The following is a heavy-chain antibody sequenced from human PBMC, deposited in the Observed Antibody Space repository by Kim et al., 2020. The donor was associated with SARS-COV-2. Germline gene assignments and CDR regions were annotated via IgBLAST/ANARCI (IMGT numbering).Heavy chain of an antibody. D-gene: IGHD3-3*01. CDR2: IYYSGST. CDR3: ASAPRITIFGVVNHFDY. CDR1: GGSISSGGYY. V-gene: IGHV4-31*03. Sequence: SETLSLTCTVSGGSISSGGYYWSWIRQHPGKGLDWIGYIYYSGSTYYNPSLKSRVTISVDTSKNQFSLKLSSVTAADTAVYYCASAPRITIFGVVNHFDYWGQGTLVTVSS. J-gene: IGHJ4*02.